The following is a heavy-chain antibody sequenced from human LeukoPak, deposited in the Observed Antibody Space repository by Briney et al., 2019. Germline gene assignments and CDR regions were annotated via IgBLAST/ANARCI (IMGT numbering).Heavy chain of an antibody. Sequence: GESLKISCKGFGYSFTNYWIGWVRQMPGKGLEWMGIINPAESDPRYSPSSQGQVTFSVDTSISTAYLQWSSLKASDTAMYYCARRDSGRYYLDYWGQGTLVTVSS. J-gene: IGHJ4*02. D-gene: IGHD1-26*01. CDR2: INPAESDP. V-gene: IGHV5-51*01. CDR1: GYSFTNYW. CDR3: ARRDSGRYYLDY.